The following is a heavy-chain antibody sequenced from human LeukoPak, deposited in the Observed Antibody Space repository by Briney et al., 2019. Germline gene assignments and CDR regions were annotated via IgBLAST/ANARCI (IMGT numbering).Heavy chain of an antibody. CDR3: ARGYGDYDGLIDY. CDR1: GGTFSSYA. V-gene: IGHV1-69*06. Sequence: GASVKVSCKASGGTFSSYAISWVRQAPGQGLEWMGGIIPIFGTANYAQKFQGRVTITADKSTSTAHMELSSLRSEDTAVYYCARGYGDYDGLIDYWGQGTLVTVSS. CDR2: IIPIFGTA. J-gene: IGHJ4*02. D-gene: IGHD4-17*01.